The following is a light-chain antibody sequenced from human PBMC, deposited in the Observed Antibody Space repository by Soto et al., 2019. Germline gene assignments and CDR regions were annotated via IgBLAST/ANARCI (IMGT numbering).Light chain of an antibody. CDR3: QQYDGSPRT. Sequence: EIVLTQSPGTLSLSPGERATLSCRASQSFNSIYLAWYQQKPGQAPRLLIYGASSRAAGIPDRFSGSGSGTDFTLTITRLEPEDFAVYHCQQYDGSPRTFGQGTKVDIK. CDR2: GAS. J-gene: IGKJ1*01. V-gene: IGKV3-20*01. CDR1: QSFNSIY.